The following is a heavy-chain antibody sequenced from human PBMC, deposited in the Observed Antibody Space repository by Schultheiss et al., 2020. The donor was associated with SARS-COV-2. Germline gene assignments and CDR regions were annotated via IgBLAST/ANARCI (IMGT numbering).Heavy chain of an antibody. CDR2: IYSGGAT. Sequence: GESLKISCAASEFIVSTNYMTWVRQAPGKGLEWVAVIYSGGATYYADSVKGRFTISRDNSKNTLYLQMNILRAEDTAVYYCAKVGDYYYYALDVWGQGTTVTVSS. CDR3: AKVGDYYYYALDV. J-gene: IGHJ6*02. V-gene: IGHV3-53*01. CDR1: EFIVSTNY.